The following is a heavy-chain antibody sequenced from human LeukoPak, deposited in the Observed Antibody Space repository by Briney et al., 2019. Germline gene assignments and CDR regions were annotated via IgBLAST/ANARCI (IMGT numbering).Heavy chain of an antibody. D-gene: IGHD3-22*01. CDR3: ARAGSGYSFDI. J-gene: IGHJ3*02. CDR2: IYKSGGT. V-gene: IGHV4-59*01. CDR1: GDSIGSYY. Sequence: PSETLSLTCTVSGDSIGSYYWSWIRQPPGKGLEWIGYIYKSGGTDYNPSLKSRVTISVYTSRNQFSLKLSSVTAADTAVYYCARAGSGYSFDIWGQGTMVTVSS.